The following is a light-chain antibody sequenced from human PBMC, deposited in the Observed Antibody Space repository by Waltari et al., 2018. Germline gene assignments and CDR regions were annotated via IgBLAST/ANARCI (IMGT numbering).Light chain of an antibody. V-gene: IGKV1-39*01. Sequence: DIQMTQSPSSLSASVGDRVTITCRASENVNNYLNWYQQKPGKAPKLLIYKASTLQSGVPSRFSGSGSGADYTFTISSLQSEDVATYYCQHGYGTPRTFDQGTKVEIK. CDR2: KAS. J-gene: IGKJ1*01. CDR3: QHGYGTPRT. CDR1: ENVNNY.